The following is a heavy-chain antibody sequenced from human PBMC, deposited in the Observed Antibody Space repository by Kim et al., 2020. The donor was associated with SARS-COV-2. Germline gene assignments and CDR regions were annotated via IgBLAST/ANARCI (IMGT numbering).Heavy chain of an antibody. CDR2: IYYSGTT. J-gene: IGHJ4*02. Sequence: SETLSLTCTVSSDSISSYYCSWIRQLPGKGLERIGYIYYSGTTNYNPSLNSRVTISWDTSKNQFSLELTSVTDADTAVYSCPSSEGRGSWRQSDYWGQ. V-gene: IGHV4-59*01. D-gene: IGHD2-15*01. CDR3: PSSEGRGSWRQSDY. CDR1: SDSISSYY.